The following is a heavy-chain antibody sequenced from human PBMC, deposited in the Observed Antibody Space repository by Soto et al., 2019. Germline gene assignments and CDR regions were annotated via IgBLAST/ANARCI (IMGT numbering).Heavy chain of an antibody. CDR3: ARSHCSGGSCYLGAFDI. CDR2: INPSGGAT. J-gene: IGHJ3*02. V-gene: IGHV1-46*01. D-gene: IGHD2-15*01. CDR1: GYTFIDFF. Sequence: ASVKVSCKASGYTFIDFFIHWVRQAPGQGLEWVGIINPSGGATTYPQKFQGRVTMTRDTSTSTVYMDVSSLRFDDTAVYYCARSHCSGGSCYLGAFDIWGQGTMVTVSS.